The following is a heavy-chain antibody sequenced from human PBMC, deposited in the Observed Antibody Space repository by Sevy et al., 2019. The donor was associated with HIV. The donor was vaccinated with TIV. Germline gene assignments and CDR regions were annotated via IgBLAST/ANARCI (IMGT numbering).Heavy chain of an antibody. V-gene: IGHV3-43*01. CDR2: ISWDGGST. CDR1: GFTFDDYI. J-gene: IGHJ4*02. D-gene: IGHD6-19*01. Sequence: GGYLRLSCAASGFTFDDYIMHWVRQRPGKGLEWVSFISWDGGSTYYADSVKGRFTISRDNSRNSLYLRMNSLRSEETDLYYCAKDKGSGWYLDHWGQGTLVTVSS. CDR3: AKDKGSGWYLDH.